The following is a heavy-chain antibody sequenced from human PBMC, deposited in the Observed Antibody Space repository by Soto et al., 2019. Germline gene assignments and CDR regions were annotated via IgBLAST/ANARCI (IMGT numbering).Heavy chain of an antibody. CDR1: GFSFSNAW. V-gene: IGHV3-15*01. CDR2: IKSKSDGGTR. CDR3: TTGCSSTSCYPGGFYYGMDV. Sequence: EVQLVESGGGLVKPGGSLRVSCAASGFSFSNAWMSWVRQAPGKGLEWVGRIKSKSDGGTRDYAAPVKGRFTMPRDDSKKTVYLQMNSLKTEDTAVYYCTTGCSSTSCYPGGFYYGMDVWGQGTTVTVSS. J-gene: IGHJ6*02. D-gene: IGHD2-2*01.